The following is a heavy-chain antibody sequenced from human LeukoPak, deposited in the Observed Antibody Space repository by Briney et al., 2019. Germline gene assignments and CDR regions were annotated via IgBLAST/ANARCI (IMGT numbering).Heavy chain of an antibody. CDR1: GFIFSSYS. CDR3: ARGINTVTFDY. V-gene: IGHV3-21*01. Sequence: GGSLRLSCAASGFIFSSYSMNWVRQAPGKGLEWVSSISSSSSYIYYADSVKGRFTISRDNAKNSLYLQMNSLRAEDTAVYYCARGINTVTFDYWGQGTLVTVSS. D-gene: IGHD4-17*01. J-gene: IGHJ4*02. CDR2: ISSSSSYI.